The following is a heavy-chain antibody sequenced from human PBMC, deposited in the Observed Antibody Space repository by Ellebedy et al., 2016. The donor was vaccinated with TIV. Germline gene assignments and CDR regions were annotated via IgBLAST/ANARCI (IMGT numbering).Heavy chain of an antibody. CDR1: GFSFSSYS. Sequence: GESLKISCAASGFSFSSYSMNWVRQAPGKGLEWISYITSSSRTIFYADSVKGRFTISRDNAKNSLYLQMNSLRDEDTAVYFCARDEVDWWGQGTLVTVSP. CDR3: ARDEVDW. CDR2: ITSSSRTI. D-gene: IGHD3-9*01. V-gene: IGHV3-48*02. J-gene: IGHJ4*02.